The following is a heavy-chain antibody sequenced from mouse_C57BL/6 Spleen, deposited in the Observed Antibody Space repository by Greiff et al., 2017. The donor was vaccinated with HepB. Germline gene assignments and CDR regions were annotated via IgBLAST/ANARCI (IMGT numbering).Heavy chain of an antibody. CDR1: GFNIKDYY. J-gene: IGHJ4*01. Sequence: VQLKESGAELVRPGASVKLSCTASGFNIKDYYMHWVKQRPEQGLEWIGRIDPEDGDTEYAPKFQGKATMTADTSSNTAYLQRSSLTSEDTAVYYCTTYPPLYDYDAGDAMDYWGQGTSVTVSS. CDR2: IDPEDGDT. CDR3: TTYPPLYDYDAGDAMDY. D-gene: IGHD2-4*01. V-gene: IGHV14-1*01.